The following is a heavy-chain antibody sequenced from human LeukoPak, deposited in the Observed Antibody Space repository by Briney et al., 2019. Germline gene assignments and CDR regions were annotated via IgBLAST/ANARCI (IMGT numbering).Heavy chain of an antibody. Sequence: ASVKVSCKASGYTFTSYGISWVRQAPGQGLEWMGWISAYNGDTNYAQKLQGRVTMTTDTSTSTDYMELRSLRSDDTAVYYCARVRPGTTRDYWGQGTLVTVSS. D-gene: IGHD1-7*01. J-gene: IGHJ4*02. V-gene: IGHV1-18*01. CDR2: ISAYNGDT. CDR3: ARVRPGTTRDY. CDR1: GYTFTSYG.